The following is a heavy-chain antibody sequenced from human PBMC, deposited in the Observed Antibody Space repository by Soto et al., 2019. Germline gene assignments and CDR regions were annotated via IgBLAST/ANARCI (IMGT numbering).Heavy chain of an antibody. CDR3: LRHLNGDYDRLFDF. V-gene: IGHV5-51*01. CDR1: GYSFTSYW. D-gene: IGHD4-17*01. J-gene: IGHJ4*02. Sequence: GESLKISCKGSGYSFTSYWIGWVRQMPGKGLEWMGIIYPGDSDTRYSPSFQGQVTISADKSISTAYLQWSSLKASDTAMYYCLRHLNGDYDRLFDFRAQRTLVTVSS. CDR2: IYPGDSDT.